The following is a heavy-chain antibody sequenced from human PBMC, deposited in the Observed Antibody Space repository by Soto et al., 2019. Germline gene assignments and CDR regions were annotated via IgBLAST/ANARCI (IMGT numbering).Heavy chain of an antibody. CDR2: INHSGST. J-gene: IGHJ4*02. V-gene: IGHV4-34*01. Sequence: PLETLSLTCAVYGGSFSGYYWSWIRQPPGKGLEWIGEINHSGSTNYNPSLKSRVTISVDTSKNQFSLKLSSVTAADTAVYYCASGSVTRLFDYWGQGTLVTVSS. CDR3: ASGSVTRLFDY. CDR1: GGSFSGYY.